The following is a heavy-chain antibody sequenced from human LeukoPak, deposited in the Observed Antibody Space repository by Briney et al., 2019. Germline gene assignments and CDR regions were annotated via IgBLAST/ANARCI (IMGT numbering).Heavy chain of an antibody. D-gene: IGHD6-13*01. CDR1: GGTFSSYA. CDR2: IIPIFGTA. Sequence: ASVKVSCKASGGTFSSYAISWVRQAPGQGLEWMGGIIPIFGTANYAQKFQGRVTITTDESTSTAHMELSSLRSEDTAVYYCASWHSSSWLNWFDPWGQGTLVTVSS. CDR3: ASWHSSSWLNWFDP. V-gene: IGHV1-69*05. J-gene: IGHJ5*02.